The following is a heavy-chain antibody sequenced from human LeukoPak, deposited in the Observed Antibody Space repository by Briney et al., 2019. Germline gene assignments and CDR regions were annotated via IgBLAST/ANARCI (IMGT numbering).Heavy chain of an antibody. Sequence: ASVKVSCKVSGYTLTELSMHWVRQAPGKGLEWMGGFDPEDGETIYAQKFQGRVTMTEDTSTDTAYMELSSLRSEDTAVYYCATENVVVVAATADDAFDIWGQGTMVTVSS. D-gene: IGHD2-15*01. CDR1: GYTLTELS. CDR3: ATENVVVVAATADDAFDI. V-gene: IGHV1-24*01. J-gene: IGHJ3*02. CDR2: FDPEDGET.